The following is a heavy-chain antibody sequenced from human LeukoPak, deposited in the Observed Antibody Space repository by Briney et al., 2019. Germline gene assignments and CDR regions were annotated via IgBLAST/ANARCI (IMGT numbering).Heavy chain of an antibody. Sequence: ASMKVSCKASGYTFTSYGISWVRQAPGQGLEWMGWISAYNGNTNYAQKFQGRVTMTTDTSTSTAYMELRSLRSDDTAVYYCAREDLCTSARCYKAFDIWGQGTMVTASS. V-gene: IGHV1-18*01. CDR3: AREDLCTSARCYKAFDI. CDR1: GYTFTSYG. J-gene: IGHJ3*02. D-gene: IGHD2-2*02. CDR2: ISAYNGNT.